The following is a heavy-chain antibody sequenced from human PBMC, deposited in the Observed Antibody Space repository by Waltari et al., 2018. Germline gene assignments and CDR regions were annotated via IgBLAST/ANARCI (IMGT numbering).Heavy chain of an antibody. V-gene: IGHV4-34*01. CDR1: GGSFRGYS. D-gene: IGHD6-13*01. Sequence: QVQLQQWGAGLLKPSETLSLTCAVHGGSFRGYSWSWIRQPPGKGLEWIGEINHSGSTNYNPSLKSRVTISVDTSKNQFSLKLSSVTAADTAVYYCARRRISSSWYGGYYFDYWGQGTLVTVSS. CDR3: ARRRISSSWYGGYYFDY. CDR2: INHSGST. J-gene: IGHJ4*02.